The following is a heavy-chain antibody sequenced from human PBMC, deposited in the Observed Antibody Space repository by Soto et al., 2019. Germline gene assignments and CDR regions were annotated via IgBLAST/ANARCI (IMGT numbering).Heavy chain of an antibody. CDR3: ARDVSWELLGYYFDY. D-gene: IGHD1-26*01. V-gene: IGHV3-30-3*01. Sequence: QVQLVESGGGVVQPGRSLRLSCAASGFTFSSYAMHWVRQAPGKGLEWVAVISYDGSNKYYADSVKGRFTISRDNSKNTLYLQMNSLRAEDTAVYYGARDVSWELLGYYFDYWGQGTLVIVSS. CDR1: GFTFSSYA. CDR2: ISYDGSNK. J-gene: IGHJ4*02.